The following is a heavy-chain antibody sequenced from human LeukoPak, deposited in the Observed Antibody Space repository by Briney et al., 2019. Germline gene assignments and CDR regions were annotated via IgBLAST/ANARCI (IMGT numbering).Heavy chain of an antibody. D-gene: IGHD3-16*02. J-gene: IGHJ4*02. CDR3: ARGGYVWGTYHYTLDY. Sequence: GGSLRLSCAASAFTFSNNWMYWVRQAPGKGLVWVSRINNDGRTTSYADSVKGRFTISRDNAKSTLYLQMNSLRAEDTAVYFCARGGYVWGTYHYTLDYWGQGTLVTVSS. CDR2: INNDGRTT. CDR1: AFTFSNNW. V-gene: IGHV3-74*01.